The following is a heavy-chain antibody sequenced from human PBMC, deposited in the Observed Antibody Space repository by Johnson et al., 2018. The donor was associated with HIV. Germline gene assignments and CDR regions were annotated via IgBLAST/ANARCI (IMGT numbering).Heavy chain of an antibody. CDR3: ARGLQARFDAFDI. CDR2: IRSKANSYAT. D-gene: IGHD5-24*01. CDR1: GFTFSGSA. J-gene: IGHJ3*02. Sequence: VQLVESGGGVVRPGGSLRLSCAASGFTFSGSAMHWVRQASGKGLEWVGRIRSKANSYATTYAASVKGRFTISRDDSKNTAYLQMNSLRAEDTAVYYCARGLQARFDAFDIWGQGTMVTVSS. V-gene: IGHV3-73*01.